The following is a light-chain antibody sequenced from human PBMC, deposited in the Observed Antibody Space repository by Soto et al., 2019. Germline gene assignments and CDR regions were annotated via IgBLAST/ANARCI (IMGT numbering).Light chain of an antibody. CDR3: GTWDGSLNTQI. Sequence: QSVLTQPPSVSAAPGQKVTISCSGSSSNIGNNYVSWYQQLPGTALKLLIYDNDKRPSGIPDRFSGSKSGTSATLGITGLQTGDEADYYCGTWDGSLNTQIFGGGTKLTVL. V-gene: IGLV1-51*01. CDR2: DND. J-gene: IGLJ2*01. CDR1: SSNIGNNY.